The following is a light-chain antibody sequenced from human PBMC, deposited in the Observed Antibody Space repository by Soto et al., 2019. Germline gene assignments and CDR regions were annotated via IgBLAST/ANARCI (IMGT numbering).Light chain of an antibody. J-gene: IGLJ2*01. V-gene: IGLV2-14*01. Sequence: QSALTQPASVSGSPGQSITISCTGTSSDVGGYNYVSWYQQHPGKAPKLMIYEVSNRPSGVSNRFSVSKSGNTASLTISGLQAEDEDDYYCSSYTRSSTLVVFGGGTKLTVL. CDR1: SSDVGGYNY. CDR2: EVS. CDR3: SSYTRSSTLVV.